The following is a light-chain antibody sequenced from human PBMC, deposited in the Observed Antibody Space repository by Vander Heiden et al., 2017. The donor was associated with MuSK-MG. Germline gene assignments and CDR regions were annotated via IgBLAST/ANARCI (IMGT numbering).Light chain of an antibody. J-gene: IGLJ3*02. Sequence: QSALTQPASVSGSPGQSITISCTGTSSVVAGYNSVSWYQQHPGKASKLMIYEVSNRPAWVSNRFSGSKAGNTASLTISGRQAEDEADYYCSADTSSSTWVFGGGTKRTVL. V-gene: IGLV2-14*01. CDR3: SADTSSSTWV. CDR2: EVS. CDR1: SSVVAGYNS.